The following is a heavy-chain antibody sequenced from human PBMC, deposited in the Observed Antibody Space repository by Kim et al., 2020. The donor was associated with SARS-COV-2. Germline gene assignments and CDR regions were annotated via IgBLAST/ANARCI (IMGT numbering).Heavy chain of an antibody. V-gene: IGHV3-23*01. Sequence: GGSLRLSCAASGFSFNNYAMTWVRQATGKGLEWVSEISRDSESIFYADSVRGRFTISRDNSKNTLYLQMNSLRAEDTALYYCAKKLTGQNWFDPWGHGTLVTVSS. CDR2: ISRDSESI. D-gene: IGHD1-20*01. CDR1: GFSFNNYA. CDR3: AKKLTGQNWFDP. J-gene: IGHJ5*02.